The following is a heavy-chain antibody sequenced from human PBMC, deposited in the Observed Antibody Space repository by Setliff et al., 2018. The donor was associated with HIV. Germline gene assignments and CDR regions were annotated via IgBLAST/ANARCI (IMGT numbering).Heavy chain of an antibody. V-gene: IGHV3-33*03. CDR2: IWYDGSKK. CDR3: AKSPNRYSPLDWFDP. CDR1: GFTFNSYA. D-gene: IGHD5-18*01. Sequence: GGSLRLSCAASGFTFNSYAMHWVRQAPGKGLEWVAVIWYDGSKKYYADSVKGRFTISRDNAKNSLYLQMNSLRSDDTALYYCAKSPNRYSPLDWFDPWGQGTLVTVSS. J-gene: IGHJ5*02.